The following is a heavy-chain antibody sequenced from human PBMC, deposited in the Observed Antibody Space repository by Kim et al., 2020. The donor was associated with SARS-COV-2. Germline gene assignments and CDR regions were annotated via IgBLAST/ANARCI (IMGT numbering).Heavy chain of an antibody. J-gene: IGHJ4*02. CDR3: ARDPVPPDVVVVVAATGFDY. V-gene: IGHV3-30*07. D-gene: IGHD2-15*01. Sequence: RFTIPRDNSKNTLYLQMNSLSAEDTAVYYCARDPVPPDVVVVVAATGFDYWGQGTLVTVSS.